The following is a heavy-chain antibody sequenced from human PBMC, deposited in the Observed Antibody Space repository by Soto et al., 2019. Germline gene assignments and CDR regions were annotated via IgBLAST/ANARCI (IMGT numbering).Heavy chain of an antibody. D-gene: IGHD5-18*01. V-gene: IGHV3-9*01. CDR1: GFTFDDYA. Sequence: EVQLEESGGALVQPGRSLRLSCAASGFTFDDYAMYWVRQVLGKGLEWVSSISWNSGHIGYADSVKGRFTTSRDNAKHSLYLQINSLRPEDTALYYCVRSKGGYSYGTPFDYWGQGTLVTVAS. CDR2: ISWNSGHI. J-gene: IGHJ4*02. CDR3: VRSKGGYSYGTPFDY.